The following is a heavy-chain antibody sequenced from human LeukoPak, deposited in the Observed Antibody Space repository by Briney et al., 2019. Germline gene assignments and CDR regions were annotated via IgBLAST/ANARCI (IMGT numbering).Heavy chain of an antibody. V-gene: IGHV1-69*06. CDR3: ASATLRCSGGSCYEMDV. CDR1: GGTFNTYP. J-gene: IGHJ6*04. D-gene: IGHD2-15*01. Sequence: SVKVSCKASGGTFNTYPISWVRQAPGQGLEWMGGIIPIFATTNYAQKFQGRVTITADKSTSTAYMELSSLRSEDTAVYYCASATLRCSGGSCYEMDVWGKGTTVTVSS. CDR2: IIPIFATT.